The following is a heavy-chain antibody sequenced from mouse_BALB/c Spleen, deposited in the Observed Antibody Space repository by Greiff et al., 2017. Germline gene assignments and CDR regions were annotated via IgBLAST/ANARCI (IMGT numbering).Heavy chain of an antibody. V-gene: IGHV5-17*02. Sequence: EVQVVESGGGLVQPGGSRKLSCAASGFTFSSFGMHWVRQAPEKGLEWVAYISSGSSTIYYADTVKGRFTISRDNPKNTLFLQMTSLRSEDTAMYYCAREFQFYAMDYWGQGTSVTVSS. CDR2: ISSGSSTI. CDR1: GFTFSSFG. CDR3: AREFQFYAMDY. J-gene: IGHJ4*01.